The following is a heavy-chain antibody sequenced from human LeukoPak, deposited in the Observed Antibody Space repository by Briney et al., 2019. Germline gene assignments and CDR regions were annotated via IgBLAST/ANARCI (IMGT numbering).Heavy chain of an antibody. J-gene: IGHJ5*02. V-gene: IGHV4-59*01. Sequence: SETLSLTCAVYGGSFSGYYWSWIRQPPGKGLEWIGYIYYSGSTNYNPSLKSRVTISVDTSKNQFSLKLSSVTAADTAVYYCARVSPRFDPWGQGTLVTVSS. CDR1: GGSFSGYY. CDR2: IYYSGST. CDR3: ARVSPRFDP.